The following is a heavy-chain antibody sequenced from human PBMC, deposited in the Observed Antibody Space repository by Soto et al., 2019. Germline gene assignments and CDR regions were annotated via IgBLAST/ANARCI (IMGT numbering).Heavy chain of an antibody. D-gene: IGHD3-10*01. CDR1: GFTFSSYA. Sequence: LRLSCAASGFTFSSYAMSWVRQAPGKGLEWVSAISGSGGSTYYADSVKGRFTISRDNSKNTLYLQMNSLRAEDTAVYYCAKDAPLLWFGELPLDPWGQGTLVTVSS. CDR2: ISGSGGST. V-gene: IGHV3-23*01. CDR3: AKDAPLLWFGELPLDP. J-gene: IGHJ5*02.